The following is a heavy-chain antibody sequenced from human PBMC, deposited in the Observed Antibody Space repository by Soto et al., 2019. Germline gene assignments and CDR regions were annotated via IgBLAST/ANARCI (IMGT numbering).Heavy chain of an antibody. J-gene: IGHJ6*04. CDR3: AREMTIFGVVPGGGVDV. CDR1: GGSINTFDFS. D-gene: IGHD3-3*01. CDR2: IYQIGRT. V-gene: IGHV4-30-2*01. Sequence: PSETLSLTCAVSGGSINTFDFSWSWVRHPPGSGLEWIGSIYQIGRTYYIPSLKSRVTMSLEKSKNQFSLKINSVVAADTAIYYCAREMTIFGVVPGGGVDVWGEGTTFIVYS.